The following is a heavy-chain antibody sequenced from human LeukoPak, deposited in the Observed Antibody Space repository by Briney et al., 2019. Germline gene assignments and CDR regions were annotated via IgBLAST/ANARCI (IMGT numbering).Heavy chain of an antibody. CDR3: ASHYVWGGYRYWDN. V-gene: IGHV4-59*01. D-gene: IGHD3-16*02. Sequence: SETLSLTCTVSGGSISTYYWSWIRQPPGKGLEWIGYIYYSGSTNYNPSLKSRVTISVDTSKNHFSLKLSSVTAADTAVYYCASHYVWGGYRYWDNWGQGTLVTASS. CDR2: IYYSGST. J-gene: IGHJ4*02. CDR1: GGSISTYY.